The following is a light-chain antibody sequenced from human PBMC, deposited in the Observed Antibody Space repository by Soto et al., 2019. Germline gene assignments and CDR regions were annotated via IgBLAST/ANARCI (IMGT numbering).Light chain of an antibody. CDR2: GNN. CDR3: QSFDSSLSIYF. Sequence: QSVLTQPPSVSGAPGQRVTISCTGTSSNIGAGHDVNWYQQIPGTAPKLLTHGNNSRPSGVPDRFSVSKSGTSASLAITGLQAEDETDYYCQSFDSSLSIYFFGPGTKLTVL. CDR1: SSNIGAGHD. V-gene: IGLV1-40*01. J-gene: IGLJ1*01.